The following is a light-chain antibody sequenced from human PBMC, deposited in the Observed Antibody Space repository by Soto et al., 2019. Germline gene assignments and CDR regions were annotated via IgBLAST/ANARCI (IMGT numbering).Light chain of an antibody. Sequence: MKMTQSPATLSVSPGERATLSCRASQSISSNLAWYQQKPGQGPRLLIYGASSRATGIPARFSGSGSGTEFTLTISSLQSEDFAVYYCQQYNNWPLTFGQGTRLEIK. V-gene: IGKV3-15*01. J-gene: IGKJ5*01. CDR1: QSISSN. CDR2: GAS. CDR3: QQYNNWPLT.